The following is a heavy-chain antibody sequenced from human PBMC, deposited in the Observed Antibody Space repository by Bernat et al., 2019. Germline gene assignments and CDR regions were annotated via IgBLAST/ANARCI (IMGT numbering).Heavy chain of an antibody. Sequence: QVQLVQSGAEVKKPGASVKVSCKASGYTFTSYYMHWVRQAPGQGLEWMGIINPSGGSTSYAQKFQGRVTMTRDTSTSTVYMELSSLRSEDTAVYYCARNYGSGSYWGLKHFDYWGQGTLVTVSS. CDR2: INPSGGST. CDR3: ARNYGSGSYWGLKHFDY. D-gene: IGHD3-10*01. CDR1: GYTFTSYY. V-gene: IGHV1-46*01. J-gene: IGHJ4*02.